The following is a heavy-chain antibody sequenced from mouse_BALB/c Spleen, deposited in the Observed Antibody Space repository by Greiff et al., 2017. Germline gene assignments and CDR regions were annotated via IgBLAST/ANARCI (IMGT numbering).Heavy chain of an antibody. CDR1: GYSITSDYA. CDR3: VAPYYFDY. CDR2: ISYSGST. V-gene: IGHV3-2*02. Sequence: EVQLVESGPGLVKPSQSLSLTCTASGYSITSDYAWYWMRQPPRSRLEWMGYISYSGSTSYNPSIKSRITITRDTSKDQFFLQLNSVTTEDTATYCCVAPYYFDYWGQGTTLTVSS. J-gene: IGHJ2*01.